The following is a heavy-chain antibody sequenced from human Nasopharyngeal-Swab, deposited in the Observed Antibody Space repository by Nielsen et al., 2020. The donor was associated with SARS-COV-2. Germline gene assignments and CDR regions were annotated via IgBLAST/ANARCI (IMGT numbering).Heavy chain of an antibody. J-gene: IGHJ6*02. D-gene: IGHD6-13*01. CDR2: IIPILGVA. CDR3: ARGNEGAAAGTGYYYYGMDV. V-gene: IGHV1-69*04. CDR1: GGTFSSYA. Sequence: SVKVSCKASGGTFSSYAISWVRQAPGQGLEWMGRIIPILGVANYAQKFQGRVTITADKSTSTAYMELSSLRSEDTAVYYCARGNEGAAAGTGYYYYGMDVWGQGTTVTVSS.